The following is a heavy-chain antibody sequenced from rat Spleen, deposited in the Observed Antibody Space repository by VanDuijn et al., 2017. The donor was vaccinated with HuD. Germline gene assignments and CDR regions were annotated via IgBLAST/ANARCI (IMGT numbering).Heavy chain of an antibody. CDR2: ILYDGSRT. V-gene: IGHV5S10*01. Sequence: EVQLVESGGGLVQPGRSMKISCAASGFTFSDYNMAWVRQAPKKGLDWVATILYDGSRTYYRDSVKGRFTISRDNAKSTLYLQTDSLRSEDTATYYCSTRDGGYPHWGQGVMVTVSS. CDR3: STRDGGYPH. J-gene: IGHJ2*01. D-gene: IGHD1-11*01. CDR1: GFTFSDYN.